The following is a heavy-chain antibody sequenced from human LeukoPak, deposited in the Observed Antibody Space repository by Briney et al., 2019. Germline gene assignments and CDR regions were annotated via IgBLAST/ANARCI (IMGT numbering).Heavy chain of an antibody. CDR3: ERYVPPLFDY. CDR2: IYYSGST. J-gene: IGHJ4*02. Sequence: SETLSLTCTVSGGSISSHYWSWIRQPPGKGLEWIGYIYYSGSTNYNPSLKSRVTISVDTSKNQFSLKLSSVTAADTAVYYCERYVPPLFDYWGQGTLVTVSS. V-gene: IGHV4-59*11. CDR1: GGSISSHY. D-gene: IGHD3-16*01.